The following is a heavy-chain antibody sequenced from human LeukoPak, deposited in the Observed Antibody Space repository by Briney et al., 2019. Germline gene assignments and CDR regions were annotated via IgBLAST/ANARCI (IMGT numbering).Heavy chain of an antibody. CDR3: AGSVTTNFDY. CDR1: GFNFSRYW. CDR2: INTDGTTT. D-gene: IGHD4-17*01. V-gene: IGHV3-74*01. J-gene: IGHJ4*02. Sequence: GGALRLSCVGSGFNFSRYWMNWVRQAPGKGLMWVSRINTDGTTTNYADSVKGRFSVSRDNAKNTLYLQMNSLRAEDTAVYYCAGSVTTNFDYWGQGTLVTVSS.